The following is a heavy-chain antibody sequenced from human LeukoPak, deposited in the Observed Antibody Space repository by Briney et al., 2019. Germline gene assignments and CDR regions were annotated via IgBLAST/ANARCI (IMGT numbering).Heavy chain of an antibody. CDR2: IYNSGST. Sequence: SETLSLTCTVSGGSVSSGSYYWSCIRQPPGRGLGWIVYIYNSGSTNYNPSPKSRVTISVDTSKNQLSLKLSSVTAADTAVYYCARDRPTVAGTSNFDYWGQGTLVTVSS. CDR1: GGSVSSGSYY. CDR3: ARDRPTVAGTSNFDY. J-gene: IGHJ4*02. V-gene: IGHV4-61*01. D-gene: IGHD6-19*01.